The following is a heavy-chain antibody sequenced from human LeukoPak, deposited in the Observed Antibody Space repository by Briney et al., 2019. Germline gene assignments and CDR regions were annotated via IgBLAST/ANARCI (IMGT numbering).Heavy chain of an antibody. Sequence: GGSLRLSCAASGFTFSDYYMSWIRQAPGRGLEWVSYISSSASTIYYADSVKGRFSISRDNAKNSLYLQMNSLRVEDAAVYYCARAGYSSSREYFDYWGQGTLVTVSS. J-gene: IGHJ4*02. CDR1: GFTFSDYY. CDR3: ARAGYSSSREYFDY. CDR2: ISSSASTI. D-gene: IGHD6-13*01. V-gene: IGHV3-11*04.